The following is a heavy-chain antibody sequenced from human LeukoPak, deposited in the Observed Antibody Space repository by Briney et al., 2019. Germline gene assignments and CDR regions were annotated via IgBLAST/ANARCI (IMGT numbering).Heavy chain of an antibody. Sequence: GGSLRLSCAASGSTFRSYGMHWVRQAPGKGLEWVAVIWYDGSNKYYADSVKGRFTISRDNSKNTLYLQMNSLRAEDTAMYYCARAYCSSTSCYAFDYWGQGTLVTVSS. CDR3: ARAYCSSTSCYAFDY. D-gene: IGHD2-2*01. J-gene: IGHJ4*02. CDR2: IWYDGSNK. V-gene: IGHV3-33*01. CDR1: GSTFRSYG.